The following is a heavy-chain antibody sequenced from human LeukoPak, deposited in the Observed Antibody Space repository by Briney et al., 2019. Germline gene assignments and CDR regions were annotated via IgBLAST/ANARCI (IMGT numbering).Heavy chain of an antibody. D-gene: IGHD3-22*01. CDR1: GGSISNYY. Sequence: TSETLSLTCTVSGGSISNYYWSWIRQPPGKGLEWIGYIYYSGSTNYNPSLKSRVTISVDTSKNQFSLKLSSVTAADTAVYYCARGPRTKTYYYDSSGQDYWGQGTLVTVSS. CDR2: IYYSGST. CDR3: ARGPRTKTYYYDSSGQDY. J-gene: IGHJ4*02. V-gene: IGHV4-59*12.